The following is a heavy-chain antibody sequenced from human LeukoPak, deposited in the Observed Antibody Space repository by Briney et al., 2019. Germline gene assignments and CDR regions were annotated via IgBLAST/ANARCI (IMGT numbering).Heavy chain of an antibody. CDR2: IYYSGST. Sequence: PSETLSLTCTVSGGSISSGGYYWSWIRQHPGKGLEWIGYIYYSGSTYYNPSLKSRVTISVDTSKNQFSLKLSSVTAADTAVYYCARGWITMVRGVKVGWYFDLWGRGTLVTVSS. D-gene: IGHD3-10*01. CDR3: ARGWITMVRGVKVGWYFDL. CDR1: GGSISSGGYY. J-gene: IGHJ2*01. V-gene: IGHV4-31*03.